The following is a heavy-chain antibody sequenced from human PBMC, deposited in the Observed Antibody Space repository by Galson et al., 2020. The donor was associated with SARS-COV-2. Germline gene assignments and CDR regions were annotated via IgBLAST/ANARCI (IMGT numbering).Heavy chain of an antibody. CDR3: ARDWYCSSTSCYLYYYYYMDV. CDR2: FSSSSSYI. V-gene: IGHV3-21*01. J-gene: IGHJ6*03. D-gene: IGHD2-2*01. Sequence: GESLKISCAASGFTFSSYSMNWVRQAPGKGLEWVSSFSSSSSYIYYADSVKGRFTISRDNAKNSLYLQMNSLRAEDTAVYYCARDWYCSSTSCYLYYYYYMDVWGKGTTVTVSS. CDR1: GFTFSSYS.